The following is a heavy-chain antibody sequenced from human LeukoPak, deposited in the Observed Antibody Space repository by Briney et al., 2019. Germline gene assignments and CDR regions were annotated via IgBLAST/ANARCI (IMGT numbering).Heavy chain of an antibody. CDR2: IYSGGST. V-gene: IGHV3-53*01. J-gene: IGHJ4*02. D-gene: IGHD3-3*01. Sequence: GGSLRLSCAASGFTVSSNYMSWVPQAPGKGLEWVSVIYSGGSTYYADSVKGRFTISRDNSKNTLYLQMNSLRAEDTAVYYCARMVPNYDFWSGLIPDDFDYWGQGTLVTVSS. CDR3: ARMVPNYDFWSGLIPDDFDY. CDR1: GFTVSSNY.